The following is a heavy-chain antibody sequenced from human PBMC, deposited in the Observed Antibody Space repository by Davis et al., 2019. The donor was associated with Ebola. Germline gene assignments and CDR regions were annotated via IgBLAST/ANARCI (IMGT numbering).Heavy chain of an antibody. CDR1: GVTFKNYA. J-gene: IGHJ4*02. V-gene: IGHV3-23*01. Sequence: GESLKISCAASGVTFKNYAMGWVRQAPGKGLEWVSGISGSGGSAYYADSVKGRFTISRDNSKNTLYLQMNSLRGEDTAVYYCAKDLDNYDSSGYFDFDHWGQGTLVTVSS. D-gene: IGHD3-22*01. CDR3: AKDLDNYDSSGYFDFDH. CDR2: ISGSGGSA.